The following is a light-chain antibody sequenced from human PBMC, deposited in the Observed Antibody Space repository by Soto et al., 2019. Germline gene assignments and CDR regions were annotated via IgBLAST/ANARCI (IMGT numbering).Light chain of an antibody. V-gene: IGKV1-39*01. J-gene: IGKJ2*02. CDR2: AAS. CDR3: QQSFSTPRT. CDR1: QSISTY. Sequence: DIQMTQSPSSLSASVGDRVTITCRASQSISTYLNWYQQKVGKAPKILIYAASSLQRGVPSRFSGSGSGTDFALTISSLQPEDFATYYWQQSFSTPRTFGQGTKLEIK.